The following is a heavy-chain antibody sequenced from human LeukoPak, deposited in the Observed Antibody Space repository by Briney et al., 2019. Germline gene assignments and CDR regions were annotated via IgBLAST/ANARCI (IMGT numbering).Heavy chain of an antibody. D-gene: IGHD3-22*01. CDR1: GFTFNSYS. V-gene: IGHV3-30*18. CDR2: ISYVGSNK. Sequence: PGRSLRLSCAASGFTFNSYSMYWVRQAPGKGLEGVAVISYVGSNKYYADSVKGRFTISRDNSKNTLHLQMNSLRVEDAAVYYCAKSFYDSGGYYGIIDYWGQGTLVTVSS. J-gene: IGHJ4*02. CDR3: AKSFYDSGGYYGIIDY.